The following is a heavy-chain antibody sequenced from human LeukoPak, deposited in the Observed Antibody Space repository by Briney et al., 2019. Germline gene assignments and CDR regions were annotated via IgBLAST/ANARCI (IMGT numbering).Heavy chain of an antibody. V-gene: IGHV4-39*07. CDR1: GGSISSSSYY. Sequence: TETLSLTCTVSGGSISSSSYYWGWIRQPPGKGLEWIGSIYYSGSTYHNPSLKSRVTISVDTSKNQFSLKLSSVTAADTAVYYCAREAASMVRGVRFDCWGQGALVSVSS. D-gene: IGHD3-10*01. J-gene: IGHJ4*02. CDR2: IYYSGST. CDR3: AREAASMVRGVRFDC.